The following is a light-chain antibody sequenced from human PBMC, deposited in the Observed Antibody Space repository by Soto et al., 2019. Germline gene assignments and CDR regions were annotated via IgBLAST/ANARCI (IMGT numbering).Light chain of an antibody. CDR1: SGHSNYA. Sequence: QLVLTQSPSASASLGASVKLTCTLSSGHSNYAIAWHQQQPEKGPRYLMKLNSDGSHNKGDGIPDRFSGSSSGAERYLTISSLQSEDEADYYCQTWGTGIRMFGGGTKVTVL. CDR3: QTWGTGIRM. V-gene: IGLV4-69*01. J-gene: IGLJ3*02. CDR2: LNSDGSH.